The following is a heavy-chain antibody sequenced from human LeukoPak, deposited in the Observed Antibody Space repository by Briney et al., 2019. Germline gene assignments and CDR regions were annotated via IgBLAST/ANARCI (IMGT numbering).Heavy chain of an antibody. Sequence: GGSLRLSCAASGFTFSNYSMNWVRQAPGKGLEWVSSISSSSSYIHYADSVKGRFTISRGNAKNSLYLQMNSLRAEDTAVYYCARAGSVTTNFDYWGQGTLVTVSS. J-gene: IGHJ4*02. CDR1: GFTFSNYS. V-gene: IGHV3-21*01. CDR2: ISSSSSYI. CDR3: ARAGSVTTNFDY. D-gene: IGHD3-10*01.